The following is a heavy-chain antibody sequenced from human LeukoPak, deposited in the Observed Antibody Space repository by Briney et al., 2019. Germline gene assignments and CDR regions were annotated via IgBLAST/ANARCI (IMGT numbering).Heavy chain of an antibody. CDR2: IYHSGST. CDR3: ARDWVGSGIGYMDV. J-gene: IGHJ6*03. D-gene: IGHD3-10*01. CDR1: GYSISSGYY. V-gene: IGHV4-38-2*02. Sequence: WETLSLTCTVYGYSISSGYYWGWIRQPPGKGLEWSGSIYHSGSTYYNPSLKSRITLTVDTSKNQFFLKLSSVTAADPAVYYVARDWVGSGIGYMDVWGKGTTVTVSS.